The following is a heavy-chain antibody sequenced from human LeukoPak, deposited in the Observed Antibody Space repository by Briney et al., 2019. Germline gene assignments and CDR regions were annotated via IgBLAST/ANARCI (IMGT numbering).Heavy chain of an antibody. V-gene: IGHV3-30-3*01. Sequence: PGGSLRLSCAASGFTFSSYAMHWVRQAPGKRLEWVAVISYDGSNKYYADSVKGRFTISRDNSKNTLYLQMNSLRAEDTAVYYCARGRNFYGYFDYWGQGTLVTVSS. CDR2: ISYDGSNK. CDR1: GFTFSSYA. CDR3: ARGRNFYGYFDY. J-gene: IGHJ4*02. D-gene: IGHD3-10*01.